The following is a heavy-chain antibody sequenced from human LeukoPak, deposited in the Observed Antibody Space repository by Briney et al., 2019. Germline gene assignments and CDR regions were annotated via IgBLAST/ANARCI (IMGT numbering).Heavy chain of an antibody. V-gene: IGHV1-69*13. D-gene: IGHD2-2*01. CDR2: IIPIFGTA. CDR1: GGTFSIYA. CDR3: ASRLYCSNTRCRNFPFAY. Sequence: SVKVSCKGSGGTFSIYAINWVRQAPGQGLEWMGGIIPIFGTANYAQKFQDRVTITADESTSTAYMELSSLRSEDTAIYYCASRLYCSNTRCRNFPFAYWGQGTLVTVSS. J-gene: IGHJ4*02.